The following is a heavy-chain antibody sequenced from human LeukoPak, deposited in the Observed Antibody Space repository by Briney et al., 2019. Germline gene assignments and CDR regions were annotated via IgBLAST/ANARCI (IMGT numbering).Heavy chain of an antibody. CDR2: IYYSGST. CDR1: GGSISSGGYY. D-gene: IGHD5-24*01. V-gene: IGHV4-61*08. J-gene: IGHJ3*02. CDR3: AGRLWRRDGYNLSAFDI. Sequence: SETLSLTCTVSGGSISSGGYYWSWIRQHPGKGLEWIGYIYYSGSTNYNPSLKSRVTISVDTSKNQFSLKLSSVTAADTAVYYCAGRLWRRDGYNLSAFDIWGQGTMVTVSS.